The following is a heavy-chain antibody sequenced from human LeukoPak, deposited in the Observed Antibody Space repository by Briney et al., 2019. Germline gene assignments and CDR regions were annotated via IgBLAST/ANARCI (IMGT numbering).Heavy chain of an antibody. V-gene: IGHV3-23*01. CDR2: ISGSGGST. CDR1: GFTFSSYA. D-gene: IGHD5-18*01. Sequence: QSGGSLRLSCAASGFTFSSYAMSWVRQAPGKGLEWVSTISGSGGSTFYADSVKGRFTISRDNSKNTLYLQMNSLRAEDTAVYSCAKDIQLRYFDYWGQGTLVTVSS. CDR3: AKDIQLRYFDY. J-gene: IGHJ4*02.